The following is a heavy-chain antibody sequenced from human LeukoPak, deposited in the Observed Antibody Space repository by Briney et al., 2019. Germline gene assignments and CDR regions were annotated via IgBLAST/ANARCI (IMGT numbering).Heavy chain of an antibody. Sequence: GGSLRLSCAASGFTFSSYEMNWVRQAPGKGLEWVSYISSSGSTIYYADSVKGRFIISRDNAKNSLYLQMNSLRAEDTAVYYCARVREGIAAAGRGFDPWGQGTLVTVSS. J-gene: IGHJ5*02. CDR1: GFTFSSYE. D-gene: IGHD6-13*01. CDR2: ISSSGSTI. V-gene: IGHV3-48*03. CDR3: ARVREGIAAAGRGFDP.